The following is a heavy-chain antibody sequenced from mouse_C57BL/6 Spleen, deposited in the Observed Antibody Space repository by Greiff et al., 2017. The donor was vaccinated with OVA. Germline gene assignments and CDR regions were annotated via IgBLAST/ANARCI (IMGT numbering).Heavy chain of an antibody. V-gene: IGHV1-80*01. CDR2: IYPGDGDT. CDR1: GYAFSSYW. J-gene: IGHJ4*01. CDR3: AREGDDYGGDAMDY. D-gene: IGHD2-4*01. Sequence: QVQLKESGAELVKPGASVKISCKASGYAFSSYWMNWVKQRPGKGLEWIGQIYPGDGDTNYNGKFKGKATLTADKSSSTAYMQLSSLTSEDSAVYFCAREGDDYGGDAMDYWGQGTSVTVSS.